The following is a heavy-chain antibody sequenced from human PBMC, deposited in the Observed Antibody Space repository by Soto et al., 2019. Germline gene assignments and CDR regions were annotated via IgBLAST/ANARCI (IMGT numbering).Heavy chain of an antibody. J-gene: IGHJ4*02. CDR2: ISYDGSNK. CDR3: ARDGGVIAAAGTRFDY. D-gene: IGHD6-13*01. Sequence: GGSLRLSCAASGFTFSSYAMHWVRQAPGRGLEWVAVISYDGSNKYYADSVKGRFTISRDNSKNTLYLQMNSLRAEDTAVYYCARDGGVIAAAGTRFDYWGQGTLVTVSS. V-gene: IGHV3-30-3*01. CDR1: GFTFSSYA.